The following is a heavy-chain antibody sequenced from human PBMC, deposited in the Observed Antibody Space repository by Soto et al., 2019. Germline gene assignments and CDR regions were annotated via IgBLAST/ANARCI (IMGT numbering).Heavy chain of an antibody. Sequence: ASVKVSCTASGYTFTSYAMNWVRQAPGQGLEWMGWINTNTGNPTYAQGFTGRFVFSLDTSVSTAYLQICSLKAEDTAVYYCARDVAMIVVVNPGEWGQGTLVTVS. V-gene: IGHV7-4-1*01. D-gene: IGHD3-22*01. CDR2: INTNTGNP. CDR3: ARDVAMIVVVNPGE. J-gene: IGHJ4*02. CDR1: GYTFTSYA.